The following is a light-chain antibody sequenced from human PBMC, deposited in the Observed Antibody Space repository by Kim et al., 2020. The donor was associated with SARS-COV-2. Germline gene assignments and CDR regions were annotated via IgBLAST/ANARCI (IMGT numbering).Light chain of an antibody. CDR3: QQYNNWPQT. J-gene: IGKJ1*01. CDR2: GAS. CDR1: QSVSSN. Sequence: EIVMTHSPATLSVSPGERATLSCRASQSVSSNLAWYQQKPGQAPRLLIYGASTRATGVPARFSGSGSGTEFTLTILSLQSEDFAIYYCQQYNNWPQTFGQGTKVDIK. V-gene: IGKV3-15*01.